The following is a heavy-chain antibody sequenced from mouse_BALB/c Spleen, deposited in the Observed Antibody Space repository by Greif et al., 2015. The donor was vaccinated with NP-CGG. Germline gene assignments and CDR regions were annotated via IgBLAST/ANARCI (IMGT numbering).Heavy chain of an antibody. V-gene: IGHV2-9*02. CDR3: AREGDYDGFAY. Sequence: VHLVESGPGLVAPSQSLSITCTVSGFSFTSYGVHWVRQPPGKGLEWLGVIWAGGSTNYNSALMSRLSISKDNSKSQVFLKMNSLQTDDTAMYYCAREGDYDGFAYWGQGTLVTVST. CDR2: IWAGGST. D-gene: IGHD2-4*01. J-gene: IGHJ3*01. CDR1: GFSFTSYG.